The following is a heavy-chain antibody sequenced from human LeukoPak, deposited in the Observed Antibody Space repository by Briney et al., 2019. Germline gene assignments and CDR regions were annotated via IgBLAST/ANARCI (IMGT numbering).Heavy chain of an antibody. CDR3: ARHLGGRYCSSTSCYMDV. D-gene: IGHD2-2*01. J-gene: IGHJ6*03. CDR1: GYRFTSYW. V-gene: IGHV5-51*01. Sequence: GESLKISCKGSGYRFTSYWIGWVRPMPGKGLEWMGIIYPGDSDTRYSPSFQGQVTISADKSISTAYLQWSSLKASDTAMYYCARHLGGRYCSSTSCYMDVWGKGTTVTVSS. CDR2: IYPGDSDT.